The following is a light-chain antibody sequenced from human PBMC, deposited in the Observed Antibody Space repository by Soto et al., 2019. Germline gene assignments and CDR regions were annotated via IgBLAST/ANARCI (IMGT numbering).Light chain of an antibody. CDR3: QQYGGSHMYT. V-gene: IGKV3-20*01. Sequence: EIVLTQSPGTLSLSPGERATLSCRASQSVSGTYLTWYQQKPGQAPRLLIYGASSRATGIPDRFSGSGSGTDFTLTISRLEPEDFAVYYCQQYGGSHMYTFGQVTKLEI. J-gene: IGKJ2*01. CDR2: GAS. CDR1: QSVSGTY.